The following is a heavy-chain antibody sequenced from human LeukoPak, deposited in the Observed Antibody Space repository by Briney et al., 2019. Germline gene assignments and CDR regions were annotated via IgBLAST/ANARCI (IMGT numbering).Heavy chain of an antibody. D-gene: IGHD3-22*01. J-gene: IGHJ4*02. CDR3: AKDRDTMIVGVFDY. CDR2: ISYDGSNK. Sequence: PVGSLRLSCAASGFTFSSYGMHWVRQAPGKGLEWVAVISYDGSNKYYADSVKGRFTISRDNSKNTLYLQMNSLRAEDTAVYYCAKDRDTMIVGVFDYWRQGTLVTVSS. CDR1: GFTFSSYG. V-gene: IGHV3-30*18.